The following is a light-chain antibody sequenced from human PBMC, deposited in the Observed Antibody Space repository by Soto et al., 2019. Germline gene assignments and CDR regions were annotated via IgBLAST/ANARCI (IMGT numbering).Light chain of an antibody. CDR3: QQFSSSPLT. J-gene: IGKJ4*01. V-gene: IGKV3-20*01. Sequence: EFVLTQSPGTLSLSPGERATLSCRASQTVRNNYLAWYQQKPGQAPRLLVYDASSRATGIPDRFSGGGSGTDLTRTISRLEPGEFAVYYCQQFSSSPLTFGGGTKVEIK. CDR2: DAS. CDR1: QTVRNNY.